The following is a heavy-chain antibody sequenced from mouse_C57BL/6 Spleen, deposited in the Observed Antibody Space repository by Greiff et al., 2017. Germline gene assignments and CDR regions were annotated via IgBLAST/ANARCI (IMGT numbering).Heavy chain of an antibody. CDR3: TRHYYYGSSAHWYFDV. J-gene: IGHJ1*03. CDR2: IDPETGGT. V-gene: IGHV1-15*01. Sequence: VQLQQSGAELVRPGASVTLSCKASGYTFTDYEMHWVKQTPVHGLEWIGAIDPETGGTAYNQKFKGKAILTADKSSSTAYMELRSLTSEDSAVYYCTRHYYYGSSAHWYFDVWGTGTTVTVSS. D-gene: IGHD1-1*01. CDR1: GYTFTDYE.